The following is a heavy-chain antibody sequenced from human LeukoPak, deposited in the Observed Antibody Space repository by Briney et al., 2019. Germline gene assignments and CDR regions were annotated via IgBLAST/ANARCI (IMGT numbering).Heavy chain of an antibody. V-gene: IGHV3-48*02. CDR1: GFTFSRFG. CDR2: ISSTSGDV. J-gene: IGHJ4*02. D-gene: IGHD2-15*01. Sequence: GGSLRLSCVASGFTFSRFGMNWVRQAPGKGLEWISHISSTSGDVYYADSVKGRFTISRDNAKNSLYLQMSSPRNEDTAIYYCAQKGGTDHWGQGTLVTVSS. CDR3: AQKGGTDH.